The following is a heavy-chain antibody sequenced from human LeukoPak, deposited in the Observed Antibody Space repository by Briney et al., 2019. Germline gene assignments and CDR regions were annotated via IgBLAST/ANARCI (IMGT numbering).Heavy chain of an antibody. V-gene: IGHV3-21*01. D-gene: IGHD6-13*01. CDR3: ARAAIAAARTYYYMDV. CDR1: GFTFSSYS. CDR2: ISTSSSYI. Sequence: GSLRLSCAASGFTFSSYSMNWVRQAPGKGLEWVSFISTSSSYIHNADSVKGRFTISRDNAENSLYLQMNSLRAEDTAVYYCARAAIAAARTYYYMDVWGKGTTVTVSS. J-gene: IGHJ6*03.